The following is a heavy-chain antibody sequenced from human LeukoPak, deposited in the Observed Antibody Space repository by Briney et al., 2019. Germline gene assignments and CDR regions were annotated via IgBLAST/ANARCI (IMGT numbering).Heavy chain of an antibody. J-gene: IGHJ4*02. V-gene: IGHV3-23*01. CDR1: GFTFSSYA. CDR2: ISGSGGST. Sequence: PGGSLRLSCAASGFTFSSYAMSWVRQAPGKGLEWVSAISGSGGSTYCADSVKGRFTISRDNSKNTLYLQMNSLRAEDTAVYYCAKMAWGYCSSTSCYGLDYWGQGTLVTVSS. D-gene: IGHD2-2*01. CDR3: AKMAWGYCSSTSCYGLDY.